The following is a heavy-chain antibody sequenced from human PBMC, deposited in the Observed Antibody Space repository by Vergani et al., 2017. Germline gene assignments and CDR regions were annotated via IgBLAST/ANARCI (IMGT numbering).Heavy chain of an antibody. V-gene: IGHV1-2*02. CDR1: GYTFTGYY. D-gene: IGHD3-10*01. CDR3: ARKGRDLLWFGEFLTH. J-gene: IGHJ4*02. Sequence: QVQLVQSGAEVKKPGASVKVSCKASGYTFTGYYMHWVRQAPGQGLEWMGWINPNSGGTNYAQKLQGRVTMTTDTSTSTAYMELRSLRSDDTAVYYCARKGRDLLWFGEFLTHWGQGTLVTVSS. CDR2: INPNSGGT.